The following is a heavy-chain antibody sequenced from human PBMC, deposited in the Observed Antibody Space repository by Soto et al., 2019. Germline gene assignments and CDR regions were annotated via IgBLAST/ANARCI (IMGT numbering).Heavy chain of an antibody. CDR3: VRVVAIPGYPDN. Sequence: ASVKVSCKASGYSFTSYAIHWMRQAPGQRLEWMGWINAGNGNTKVPQKFQGRVTITADESTSTVYMELSSLRSDDTAVYYCVRVVAIPGYPDNWGQGTLVTVSS. V-gene: IGHV1-3*01. CDR1: GYSFTSYA. J-gene: IGHJ4*02. CDR2: INAGNGNT. D-gene: IGHD5-12*01.